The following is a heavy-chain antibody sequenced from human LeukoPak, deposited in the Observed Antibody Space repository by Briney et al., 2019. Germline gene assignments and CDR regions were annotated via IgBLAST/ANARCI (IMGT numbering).Heavy chain of an antibody. CDR2: ISWNSGNI. V-gene: IGHV3-9*01. CDR3: AKDACSSTSCSNDY. Sequence: GGSLRLSCAASGFTFDDYAMHRVRQAPGKGLEWVSGISWNSGNIDYADSVKGRFTISRDNAKNSLYLQMNSLRAEDTALYYCAKDACSSTSCSNDYWGQGTLVTVSS. D-gene: IGHD2-2*01. CDR1: GFTFDDYA. J-gene: IGHJ4*02.